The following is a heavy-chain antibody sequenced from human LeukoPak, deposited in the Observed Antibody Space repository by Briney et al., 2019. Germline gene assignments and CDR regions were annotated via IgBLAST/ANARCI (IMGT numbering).Heavy chain of an antibody. CDR3: ARALEEDYYYYGMDV. CDR1: GFTFSSYA. J-gene: IGHJ6*02. CDR2: ISYDGSNK. V-gene: IGHV3-30-3*01. Sequence: PGGSLRLSCAASGFTFSSYAMHWVRQAPGKGLEWVAVISYDGSNKYYADSVKGRFTISRDNSKNTLYLQMNSLRAEDTAVYYCARALEEDYYYYGMDVWGQGTTVTVSS.